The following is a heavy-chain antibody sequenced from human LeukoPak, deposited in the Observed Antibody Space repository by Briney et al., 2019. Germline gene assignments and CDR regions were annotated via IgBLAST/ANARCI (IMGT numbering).Heavy chain of an antibody. CDR3: ARSDCSGGSCYDY. CDR1: GFTFSSYS. V-gene: IGHV3-21*01. Sequence: GGSPRLSCAASGFTFSSYSMNWVRQAPGKGLEWVSSISSSSYIYYADSVKGRFTISRDNAKNSLYLQMNSLRAEDTAVYYCARSDCSGGSCYDYWGQGTLVTVSS. J-gene: IGHJ4*02. CDR2: ISSSSYI. D-gene: IGHD2-15*01.